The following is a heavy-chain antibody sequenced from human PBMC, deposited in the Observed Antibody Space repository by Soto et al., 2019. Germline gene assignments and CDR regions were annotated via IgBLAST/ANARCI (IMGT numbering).Heavy chain of an antibody. D-gene: IGHD6-19*01. J-gene: IGHJ4*02. CDR2: ISSSSSYI. CDR1: GFTFSSYS. V-gene: IGHV3-21*04. Sequence: GGSLRLSCAASGFTFSSYSMNWVRQAPGKGLEWVSSISSSSSYIYYADSVKGRFTISRDNSKNTLYLQMNSLRAEDTAVYYCAKDRSSGSPYYFDYSGQGTLVTVYS. CDR3: AKDRSSGSPYYFDY.